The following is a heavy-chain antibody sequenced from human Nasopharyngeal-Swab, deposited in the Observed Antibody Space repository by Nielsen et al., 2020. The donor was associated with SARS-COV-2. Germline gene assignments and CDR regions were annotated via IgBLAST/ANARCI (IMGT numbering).Heavy chain of an antibody. CDR2: IYHSGST. D-gene: IGHD3-3*01. J-gene: IGHJ4*02. CDR3: ARAASGGIFGVVIKSGFDY. CDR1: GGSISSSNW. V-gene: IGHV4-4*02. Sequence: SETLSLTCAVSGGSISSSNWWSWVRQPPGKGLEWIGEIYHSGSTNYNPSLKSRVTISVDTSKNQFSLKLSSVTAADTAVYYCARAASGGIFGVVIKSGFDYWGQGTLVTVSS.